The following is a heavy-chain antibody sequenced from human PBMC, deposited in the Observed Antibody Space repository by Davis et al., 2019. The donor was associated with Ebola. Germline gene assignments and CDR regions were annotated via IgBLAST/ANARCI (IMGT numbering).Heavy chain of an antibody. CDR1: GGSISSYY. CDR2: IYYSGST. J-gene: IGHJ2*01. Sequence: MPSETLSLTCTVSGGSISSYYWSWIRQPPGKGLEWIGYIYYSGSTNYNPSLKSRVTISVDTSKNQFSLKPSSVTAADTAVYYCARAGSSGWYFDLWGRGTLVTVSS. D-gene: IGHD6-19*01. CDR3: ARAGSSGWYFDL. V-gene: IGHV4-59*01.